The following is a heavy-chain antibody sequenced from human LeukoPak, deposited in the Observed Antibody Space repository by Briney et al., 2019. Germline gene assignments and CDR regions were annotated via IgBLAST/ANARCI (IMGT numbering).Heavy chain of an antibody. V-gene: IGHV1-46*01. Sequence: GASVKASCKPSGYIFSRYNIHWVRQAPGQGLEWMGTFNPRGGSTSYAQKFQGRVTLTGDTSTSTVYMEVSSLRSEDTAVYYCARDIDGGGYLTPFDYWGQGTLVTVSS. J-gene: IGHJ4*02. CDR1: GYIFSRYN. CDR3: ARDIDGGGYLTPFDY. CDR2: FNPRGGST. D-gene: IGHD3-22*01.